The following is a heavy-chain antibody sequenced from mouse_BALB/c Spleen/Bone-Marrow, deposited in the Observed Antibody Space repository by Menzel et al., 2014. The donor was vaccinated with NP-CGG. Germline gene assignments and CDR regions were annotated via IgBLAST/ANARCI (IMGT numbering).Heavy chain of an antibody. CDR3: ARNYGYGKSFAY. CDR1: GFNIKDTY. D-gene: IGHD2-2*01. V-gene: IGHV14-3*02. Sequence: EVQLVESGAELVKPGASVKLSCTASGFNIKDTYMHWVKQRPEQGLEWIGRIDPANGNTKYDPKFQGKATITAYTSSNTAYRQLSSLTSEDTAVYYCARNYGYGKSFAYWGQGTPITVSA. CDR2: IDPANGNT. J-gene: IGHJ3*01.